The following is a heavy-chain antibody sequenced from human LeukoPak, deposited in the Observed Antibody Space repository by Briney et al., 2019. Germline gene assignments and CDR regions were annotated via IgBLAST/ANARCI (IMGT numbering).Heavy chain of an antibody. V-gene: IGHV5-51*01. Sequence: PGESLKISCKGSGYSFTSYWIGWVRQMPGKGLEWMGIIYPGDSDTRYSPSFQGQVTISADKSISTAYLQWSSLKASDTAMYYCASQAGIAVAGLDAFDIWGQGTMVTVSS. D-gene: IGHD6-19*01. CDR1: GYSFTSYW. J-gene: IGHJ3*02. CDR3: ASQAGIAVAGLDAFDI. CDR2: IYPGDSDT.